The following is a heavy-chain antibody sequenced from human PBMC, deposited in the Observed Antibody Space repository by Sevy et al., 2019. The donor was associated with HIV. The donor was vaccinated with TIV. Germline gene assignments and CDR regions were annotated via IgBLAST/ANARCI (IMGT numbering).Heavy chain of an antibody. CDR3: ARGSYYDFWSGHSYGMDV. V-gene: IGHV3-53*01. CDR1: GFTVSSNY. Sequence: GGSLRLSCAASGFTVSSNYMSWVRQAPGKGLEWVSVIYSGGDTYYADSVKGRFTISRDNSKNTLYLLMNSLRAEDTAVYYCARGSYYDFWSGHSYGMDVWGQGTTVTVSS. J-gene: IGHJ6*02. CDR2: IYSGGDT. D-gene: IGHD3-3*01.